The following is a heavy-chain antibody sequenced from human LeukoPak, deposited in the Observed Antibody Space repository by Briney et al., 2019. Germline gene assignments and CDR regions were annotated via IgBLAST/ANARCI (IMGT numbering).Heavy chain of an antibody. V-gene: IGHV1-2*02. J-gene: IGHJ4*02. Sequence: ASVKVSCKASGYTFTGYDMHWVSQAPGHGREGMGWINHNSGGTTYAQKFQGRVTMTRETSISTAYMELSRLRSDDTAVFYCASSRSSWTSFDSWGQGTLVTVSS. CDR1: GYTFTGYD. CDR3: ASSRSSWTSFDS. D-gene: IGHD6-13*01. CDR2: INHNSGGT.